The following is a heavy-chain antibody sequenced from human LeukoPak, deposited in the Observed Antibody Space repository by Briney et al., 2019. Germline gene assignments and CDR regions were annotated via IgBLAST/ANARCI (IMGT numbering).Heavy chain of an antibody. CDR2: IRYDGSNK. CDR1: GFTFSSYG. V-gene: IGHV3-30*02. CDR3: AKDKYYDYVRGSYRGS. D-gene: IGHD3-16*02. J-gene: IGHJ5*02. Sequence: PGGSLRLSCAASGFTFSSYGMHWVRQAPGKGLEWVAFIRYDGSNKYYADSVKGRFTISRDNSKNTLYLQMNSLRAEDTAVYYCAKDKYYDYVRGSYRGSWGQGTLVTVSS.